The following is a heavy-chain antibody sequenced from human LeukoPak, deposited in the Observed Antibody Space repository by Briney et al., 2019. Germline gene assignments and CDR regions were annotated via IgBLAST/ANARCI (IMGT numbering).Heavy chain of an antibody. CDR1: GFTFSSYA. D-gene: IGHD2-15*01. J-gene: IGHJ4*02. CDR2: ITDNGNTT. Sequence: GGSLRLSCAASGFTFSSYAMNWVRLSPGKGLEWVSAITDNGNTTYYADSVKGRFTISRDNSKNTLYLQMSSLRAEDTAVYYCATLRLSDHFDYWGQGTLVTVSP. CDR3: ATLRLSDHFDY. V-gene: IGHV3-23*01.